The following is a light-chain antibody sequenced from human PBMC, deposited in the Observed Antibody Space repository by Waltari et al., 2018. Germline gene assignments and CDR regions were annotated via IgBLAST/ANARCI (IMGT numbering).Light chain of an antibody. Sequence: QSALTQPASVSGSPGQSITISCTGTSRDVGNYNLVSWYQQYPGKAPKVMIYDDNRRPSGVADRFSGSKSGNTASLTSSVVQAEDEADYYCCSYAGSYTWVFGGGTKLTVL. CDR2: DDN. J-gene: IGLJ3*02. CDR1: SRDVGNYNL. V-gene: IGLV2-23*01. CDR3: CSYAGSYTWV.